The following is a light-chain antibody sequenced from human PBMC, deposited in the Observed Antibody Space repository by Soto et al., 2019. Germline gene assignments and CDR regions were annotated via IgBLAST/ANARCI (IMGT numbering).Light chain of an antibody. V-gene: IGLV2-18*01. J-gene: IGLJ1*01. CDR3: SLYTSENTYV. CDR1: STDFVTYNR. Sequence: QSALTQPPSVSGSPGQSVTISCTGTSTDFVTYNRVSWYQQPPGTAPKLIVYEASNRPSGVPDRFSGSKSGNTASLTISGLQAADEDDYYWSLYTSENTYVFGTGTKLTVL. CDR2: EAS.